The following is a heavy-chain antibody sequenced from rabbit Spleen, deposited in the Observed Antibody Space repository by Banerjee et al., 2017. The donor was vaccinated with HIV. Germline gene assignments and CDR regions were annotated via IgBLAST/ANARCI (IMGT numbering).Heavy chain of an antibody. J-gene: IGHJ3*01. CDR3: ARDGAGCSYFAF. CDR1: GFSISSYY. V-gene: IGHV1S7*01. D-gene: IGHD8-1*01. CDR2: IDPVFGIT. Sequence: QLEESAGGLVQPGGSLTLTCTASGFSISSYYMNWVRQAPGKGLEWIVYIDPVFGITYYANWVNGRFSFSRENAQNTVFLQMTSLTPADTSTYFCARDGAGCSYFAFWGQGTLVTVS.